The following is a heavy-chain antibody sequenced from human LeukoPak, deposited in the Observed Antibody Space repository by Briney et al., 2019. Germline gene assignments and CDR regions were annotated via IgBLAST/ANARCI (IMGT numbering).Heavy chain of an antibody. J-gene: IGHJ5*02. D-gene: IGHD3-10*01. V-gene: IGHV4-59*01. CDR1: GGSISSYY. CDR3: ARGGYYGSGNDFRFDP. Sequence: SETLSLTCTVSGGSISSYYWSWIRQPPGKGLEWIGYIYYSGSTNYNPSLKSRVTMSVDTSKTQFSLKLSSVTAADTAVYYCARGGYYGSGNDFRFDPWGQGTLVTVSS. CDR2: IYYSGST.